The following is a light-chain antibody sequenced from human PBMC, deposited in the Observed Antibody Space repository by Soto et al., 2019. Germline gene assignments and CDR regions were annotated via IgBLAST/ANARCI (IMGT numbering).Light chain of an antibody. CDR2: GNR. CDR1: SSNIGAGYD. V-gene: IGLV1-40*01. CDR3: QSYDSSSLSVHVV. J-gene: IGLJ2*01. Sequence: QSVLTQPPSVSGAPGQRVTISCTGSSSNIGAGYDIHWYQQLPGTAPKLLIHGNRNRPSGVPDRFSGSKSGTSASLAITGLQAEDEADYYCQSYDSSSLSVHVVFGGGTKLTVL.